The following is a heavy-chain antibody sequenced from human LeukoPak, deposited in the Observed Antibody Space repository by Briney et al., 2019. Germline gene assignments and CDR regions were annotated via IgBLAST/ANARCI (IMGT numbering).Heavy chain of an antibody. CDR2: ISFAGSNK. D-gene: IGHD4/OR15-4a*01. CDR3: ASPDYRGYFDY. Sequence: GGSLRLSCTASGFTLSSYAMHWVRQAPGKGLEWVAVISFAGSNKYYADSVKGRFTISRDNSKNTLYLQMNSLGTEDTAVYYCASPDYRGYFDYWGQGTLVTVSS. V-gene: IGHV3-30-3*01. CDR1: GFTLSSYA. J-gene: IGHJ4*02.